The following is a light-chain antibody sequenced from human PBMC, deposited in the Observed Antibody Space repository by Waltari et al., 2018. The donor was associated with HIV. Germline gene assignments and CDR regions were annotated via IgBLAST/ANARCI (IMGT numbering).Light chain of an antibody. CDR3: LSYDSSLSGYV. CDR2: GDT. CDR1: RSNIGAGYD. J-gene: IGLJ1*01. Sequence: QSVLAQPPSVSGAPGQRVTISCTGSRSNIGAGYDVQWYHQLPATAPKPRIYGDTNRPAGVPDRCSGSKSGTSASLAITGLQAEDEADYYCLSYDSSLSGYVFGTGTKVTVL. V-gene: IGLV1-40*01.